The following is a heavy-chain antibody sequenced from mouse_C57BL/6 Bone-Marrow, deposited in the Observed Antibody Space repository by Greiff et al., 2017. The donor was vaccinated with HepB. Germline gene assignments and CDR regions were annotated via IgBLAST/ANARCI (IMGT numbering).Heavy chain of an antibody. CDR3: ARWGLWLYYFDY. J-gene: IGHJ2*01. D-gene: IGHD2-2*01. CDR2: IYPGDGDT. CDR1: GYAFSSYW. Sequence: QVQLQQSGAELVKPGASVKISCKASGYAFSSYWMNWVKQRPGKGLEWIGHIYPGDGDTNYNGKFKGKATLTADKSSSTAYMQLSSLTSEDSAVYFCARWGLWLYYFDYWGQGTTLTVSS. V-gene: IGHV1-80*01.